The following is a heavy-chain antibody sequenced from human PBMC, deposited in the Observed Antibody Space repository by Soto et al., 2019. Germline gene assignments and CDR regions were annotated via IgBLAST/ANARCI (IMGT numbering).Heavy chain of an antibody. J-gene: IGHJ6*02. CDR2: ISSSSNYI. CDR3: VRERGLSSFYGMDV. Sequence: PGGALELSCAASGFTLSSYSMNWVRQSPGKGLEWVSSISSSSNYIYYADSVKGRFTISRDNARNSLYLQMNSLRAEDTAVYYCVRERGLSSFYGMDVWGQGTTVTVSS. CDR1: GFTLSSYS. D-gene: IGHD3-10*01. V-gene: IGHV3-21*01.